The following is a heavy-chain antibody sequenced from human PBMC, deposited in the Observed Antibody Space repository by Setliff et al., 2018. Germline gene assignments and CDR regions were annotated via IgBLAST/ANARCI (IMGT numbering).Heavy chain of an antibody. CDR2: IIPIFGTA. CDR3: ARELPRTIFGVVIDY. D-gene: IGHD3-3*01. CDR1: GYTFSTYG. J-gene: IGHJ4*02. Sequence: SVKVSCKDSGYTFSTYGISWVRQAPGQGLEWMGRIIPIFGTANYAQKFQGRVTITADKSTSTAYMELSSLRSEDTAVYYCARELPRTIFGVVIDYWGQGTLVTVSS. V-gene: IGHV1-69*06.